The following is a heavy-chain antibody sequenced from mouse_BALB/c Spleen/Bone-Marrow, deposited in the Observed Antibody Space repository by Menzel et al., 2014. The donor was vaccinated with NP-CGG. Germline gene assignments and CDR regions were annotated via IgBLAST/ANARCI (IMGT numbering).Heavy chain of an antibody. Sequence: VQLQQSGSVLVRPGASVRLSCKASGYTFTSSWMHWAKQRPGQGPEWIGEIHPNSGNINYNEKFKGKATLIVDTSSSIVYVDLSSLTSEDSTVYYCARHHRYAYYFDYWGQGTTLTVSS. D-gene: IGHD2-14*01. CDR3: ARHHRYAYYFDY. CDR2: IHPNSGNI. J-gene: IGHJ2*01. V-gene: IGHV1S130*01. CDR1: GYTFTSSW.